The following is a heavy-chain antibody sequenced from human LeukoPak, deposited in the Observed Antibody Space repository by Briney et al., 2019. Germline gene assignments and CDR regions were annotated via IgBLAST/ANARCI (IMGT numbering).Heavy chain of an antibody. D-gene: IGHD2-8*01. CDR1: GGSISNYY. CDR2: IYYSGST. V-gene: IGHV4-59*08. CDR3: ARRSTNGPPYYLEY. J-gene: IGHJ4*02. Sequence: SETLSLTCTVSGGSISNYYWTWIRQPPGKGLEWIGYIYYSGSTNYNPSLKSRVSISVDTSNNQFSLELNSVTAADTAVYYCARRSTNGPPYYLEYWGQGTPVTVSS.